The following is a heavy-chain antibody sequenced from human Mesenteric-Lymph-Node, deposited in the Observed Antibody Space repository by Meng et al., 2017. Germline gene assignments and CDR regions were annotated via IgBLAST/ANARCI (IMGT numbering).Heavy chain of an antibody. CDR1: GFTFSSYE. CDR2: ISSSGSTI. V-gene: IGHV3-48*03. Sequence: GGSLRLSCAASGFTFSSYEMNWVRQAPGKGLEWVSYISSSGSTIYYADSVKGRFTISRDNAKNSLYLQMNSLRAEDTAVYYCARVEGYSYGSGYWGQGTLVTVSS. J-gene: IGHJ4*02. D-gene: IGHD5-18*01. CDR3: ARVEGYSYGSGY.